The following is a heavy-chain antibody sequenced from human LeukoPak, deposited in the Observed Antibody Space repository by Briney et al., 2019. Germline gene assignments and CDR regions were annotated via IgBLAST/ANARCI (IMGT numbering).Heavy chain of an antibody. V-gene: IGHV3-9*01. D-gene: IGHD3-10*01. J-gene: IGHJ6*02. CDR2: ISWNSGSI. CDR1: GFTFSSYA. CDR3: AKDLVRGSYYYGMDV. Sequence: GGSLRLSCAASGFTFSSYAMHWVRQAPGKGLEWVSGISWNSGSIGYADSVKGRFTISRDNAKNSLYLQMNSLRAEDTALYYCAKDLVRGSYYYGMDVWGQGTTVTVSS.